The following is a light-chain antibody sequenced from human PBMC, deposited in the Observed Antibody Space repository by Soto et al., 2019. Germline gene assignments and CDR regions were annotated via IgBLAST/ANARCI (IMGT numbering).Light chain of an antibody. V-gene: IGKV3-15*01. CDR3: XXXXXXPPYT. CDR2: AAS. CDR1: QSVSSK. J-gene: IGKJ2*01. Sequence: EIVMTQSPATLSVSPGERATLSCRASQSVSSKLAWYQQKPGQAPRLLIYAASTRATGIPARFSGSGSGTEFTLTITSLQSXXXXXXXXXXXXXXPPYTFGQGTKLEIK.